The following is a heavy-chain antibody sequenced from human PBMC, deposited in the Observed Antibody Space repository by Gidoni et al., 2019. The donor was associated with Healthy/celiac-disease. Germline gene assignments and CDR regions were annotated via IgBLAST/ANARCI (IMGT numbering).Heavy chain of an antibody. D-gene: IGHD2-2*02. CDR1: GFTFSSYA. V-gene: IGHV3-64D*06. J-gene: IGHJ4*02. CDR2: ISSNGGST. Sequence: EVQLVESGGGLVQPGGSLRLSCSASGFTFSSYAMHWVRQAPGKGLEYVSAISSNGGSTYYADSGKGRFTISRDNSKNTLYLQMSSLRAEDTAVYYCVKLWGDIVVVPAAIPVESFDYWGQGTLVTVSS. CDR3: VKLWGDIVVVPAAIPVESFDY.